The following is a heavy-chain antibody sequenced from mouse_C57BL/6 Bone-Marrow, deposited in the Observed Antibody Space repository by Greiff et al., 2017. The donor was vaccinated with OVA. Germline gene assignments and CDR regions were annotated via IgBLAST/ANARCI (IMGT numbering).Heavy chain of an antibody. V-gene: IGHV1-81*01. CDR2: IYPRSGNT. D-gene: IGHD2-14*01. J-gene: IGHJ3*01. CDR1: GYTFTSYG. CDR3: ARGGYRRFAC. Sequence: QVQLKQSGAELARPGASVKLSCKASGYTFTSYGISWVKQRTGQGLEWIGEIYPRSGNTYYNEKFKGKATLTADKSSSTAYMELRSLTSEDSAVYFCARGGYRRFACWGQGTLVTVSA.